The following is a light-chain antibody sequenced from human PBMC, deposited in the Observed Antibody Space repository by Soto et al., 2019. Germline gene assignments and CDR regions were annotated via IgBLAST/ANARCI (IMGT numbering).Light chain of an antibody. CDR1: EDVSSK. Sequence: IFMTQSPATLSVSPGGRATLSCRASEDVSSKLAWYQQKPGLPPRLVIYDASTRATGIPGRFSGSGSGKDFTLTISGLQAEDFAIYYCLQYDTLPPGTVGQGTKVEI. CDR2: DAS. J-gene: IGKJ1*01. CDR3: LQYDTLPPGT. V-gene: IGKV3-15*01.